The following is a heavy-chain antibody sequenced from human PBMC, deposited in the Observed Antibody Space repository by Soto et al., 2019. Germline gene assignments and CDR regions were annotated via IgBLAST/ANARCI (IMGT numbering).Heavy chain of an antibody. J-gene: IGHJ4*02. CDR2: ISLYHHSX. V-gene: IGHV1-46*01. Sequence: GASVKVSCKTSGYPFTDYFIHWVRQAPGQGLEWMGIISLYHHSXXXAQKFQGRLTVTADTSTTTVYMDLSSLTSEDSAVYWCARELYSCGGDCPYYMDYWGQGTLVTVSS. CDR3: ARELYSCGGDCPYYMDY. CDR1: GYPFTDYF. D-gene: IGHD2-21*02.